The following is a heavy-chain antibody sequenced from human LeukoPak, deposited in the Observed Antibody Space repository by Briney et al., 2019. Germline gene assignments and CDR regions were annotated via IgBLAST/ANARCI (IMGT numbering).Heavy chain of an antibody. V-gene: IGHV3-30*02. D-gene: IGHD3-3*01. Sequence: PGGSLRLSCAASGFSFSSYGMRWVRQAPGKGLEWVAFIRYDGSKKYYADSVKGRFTISRDNSKNTLYLQMNSLRSEDTAVYYCAKDFSIFGVVIARYFDYWGQGTLVTVSS. CDR3: AKDFSIFGVVIARYFDY. J-gene: IGHJ4*02. CDR1: GFSFSSYG. CDR2: IRYDGSKK.